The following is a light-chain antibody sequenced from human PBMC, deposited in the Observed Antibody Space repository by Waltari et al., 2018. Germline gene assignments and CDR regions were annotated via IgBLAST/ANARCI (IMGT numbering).Light chain of an antibody. CDR1: TSNIRSNT. CDR3: AAWDDSLKAVL. V-gene: IGLV1-44*01. J-gene: IGLJ2*01. CDR2: SNN. Sequence: QSVLTQPPSASGPPGQTATTSCSGSTSNIRSNTVNWYQQLPGTAPKLLTQSNNQRPSGVPDRFSGSKSGTSASLIISGLQSEDEAEYFCAAWDDSLKAVLFGGGTKLTVL.